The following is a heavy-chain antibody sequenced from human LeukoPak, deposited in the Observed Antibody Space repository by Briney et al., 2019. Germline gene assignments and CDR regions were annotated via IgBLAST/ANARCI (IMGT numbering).Heavy chain of an antibody. CDR2: ISGSGGST. Sequence: HSGGSLRLSCAASGFTFSSYAMSWVRQAPGKGLEWVSAISGSGGSTYYADSVKGRFTISRDNSKNTLYLQMNSLRAEDTAVYYCARDEDIVVVPAATDPPYYYYGMDVWGQGTTVTVSS. D-gene: IGHD2-2*01. V-gene: IGHV3-23*01. CDR3: ARDEDIVVVPAATDPPYYYYGMDV. CDR1: GFTFSSYA. J-gene: IGHJ6*02.